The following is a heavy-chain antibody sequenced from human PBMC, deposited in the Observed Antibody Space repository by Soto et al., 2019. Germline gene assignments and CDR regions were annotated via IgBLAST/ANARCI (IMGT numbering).Heavy chain of an antibody. Sequence: QVQLVESGGGVVQPGRSLRLSCAASGFTFSSYGMHWVRQAPGKGLEWVAVIWYDGSNKYYTDSVKGRFTISRDNSKNTMYLQMNSLRAEDTAVYYCARAGRAYCGGDCSLFDYWGQGTLVTVSS. D-gene: IGHD2-21*02. CDR1: GFTFSSYG. CDR2: IWYDGSNK. V-gene: IGHV3-33*01. J-gene: IGHJ4*02. CDR3: ARAGRAYCGGDCSLFDY.